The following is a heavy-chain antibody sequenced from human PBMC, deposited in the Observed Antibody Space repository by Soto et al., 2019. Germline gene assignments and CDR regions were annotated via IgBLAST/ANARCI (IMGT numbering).Heavy chain of an antibody. CDR2: IIPIFGTA. D-gene: IGHD6-19*01. J-gene: IGHJ4*02. V-gene: IGHV1-69*13. Sequence: GASVKVSCKASGGTFSIYAISWVRQAPGQGLEWMGGIIPIFGTAKYAQKFQGRVTITADESTRTAYMELSSLRSEDTAVYFCAGKMVGGIAVAAPPYWGQGTLAPVPS. CDR3: AGKMVGGIAVAAPPY. CDR1: GGTFSIYA.